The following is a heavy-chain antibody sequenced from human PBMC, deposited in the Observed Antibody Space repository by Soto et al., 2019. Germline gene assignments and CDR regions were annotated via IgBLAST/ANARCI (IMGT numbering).Heavy chain of an antibody. CDR3: ARLTTS. CDR1: GFTFSSSA. CDR2: TSNGGV. V-gene: IGHV3-23*01. J-gene: IGHJ5*02. Sequence: GSLRLSCAASGFTFSSSAMSWVRQAPGKGLEWVSTTSNGGVYYTDSVKGRFTISRDNSKNTLYLQMNSLRVDDTAIYYCARLTTSWGQGALVTVSS.